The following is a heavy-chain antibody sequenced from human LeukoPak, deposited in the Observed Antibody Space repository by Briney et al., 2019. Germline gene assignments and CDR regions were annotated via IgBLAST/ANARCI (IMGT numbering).Heavy chain of an antibody. Sequence: ASVKVSCKASGYTFTSYGISWVRQAPGQGLEWMGWISAYNGNTNYAQKLQGRVTMTTDTSTSTAYMELRSLRSDDTAVYYCARVAGHYCDSSPDYWGQGTLVTVSS. CDR3: ARVAGHYCDSSPDY. V-gene: IGHV1-18*01. J-gene: IGHJ4*02. CDR2: ISAYNGNT. D-gene: IGHD3-22*01. CDR1: GYTFTSYG.